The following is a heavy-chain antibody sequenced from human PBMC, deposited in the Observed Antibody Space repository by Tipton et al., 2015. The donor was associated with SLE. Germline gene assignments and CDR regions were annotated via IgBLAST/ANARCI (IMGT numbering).Heavy chain of an antibody. CDR1: GFTFSSYW. V-gene: IGHV3-74*01. CDR3: AREVVVPAAIRDSYIMAV. D-gene: IGHD2-2*01. Sequence: SLRLSCAASGFTFSSYWMHWVRQAPGKGLVWVSHINSDGSTTSYADSVKGRSTISRDNAKNTLYLQMNSLRAEDTAEYFCAREVVVPAAIRDSYIMAVWGQGTTVTVSS. J-gene: IGHJ6*02. CDR2: INSDGSTT.